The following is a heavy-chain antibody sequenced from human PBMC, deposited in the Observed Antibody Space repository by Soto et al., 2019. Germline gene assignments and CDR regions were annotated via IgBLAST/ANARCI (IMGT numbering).Heavy chain of an antibody. Sequence: GGSLRLSCAASGFSFSTSIMYWVRQAPGKGLEWVSSISSTGSFIYYADSLKGRFTISRDNADNSLFLQMNNLRAEDTAVYYCARGTPYYDFWSGYAFDLWGQGTLVTVSS. V-gene: IGHV3-21*01. J-gene: IGHJ4*02. CDR2: ISSTGSFI. CDR1: GFSFSTSI. CDR3: ARGTPYYDFWSGYAFDL. D-gene: IGHD3-3*01.